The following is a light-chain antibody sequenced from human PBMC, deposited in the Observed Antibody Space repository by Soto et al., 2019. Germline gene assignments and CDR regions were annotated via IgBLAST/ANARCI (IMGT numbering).Light chain of an antibody. Sequence: EIVLTQSPATLSLSPGERATLSCRASQSVSSYLAWYQQKPGQAPRLLIYTASNRATGIPARFSGSGSGTDFTLTISSLEPEDFAVYYCHQRSNWPLTFGGGTKVEIK. J-gene: IGKJ4*01. CDR3: HQRSNWPLT. CDR1: QSVSSY. V-gene: IGKV3-11*01. CDR2: TAS.